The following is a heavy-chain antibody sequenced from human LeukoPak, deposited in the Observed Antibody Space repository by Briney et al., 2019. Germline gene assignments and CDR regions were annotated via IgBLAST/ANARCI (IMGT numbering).Heavy chain of an antibody. D-gene: IGHD6-19*01. J-gene: IGHJ4*02. V-gene: IGHV4-59*06. CDR2: IYYSGST. Sequence: PSETLSLTCTVSGGSISSSYWSWIRQHPGKGLEWIGYIYYSGSTYYNPSLKSRVTISVDTSKNQSSLKLSSVTAADTAVYYCASSSSGWYFDPFDYWGQGTLVTVSS. CDR1: GGSISSSY. CDR3: ASSSSGWYFDPFDY.